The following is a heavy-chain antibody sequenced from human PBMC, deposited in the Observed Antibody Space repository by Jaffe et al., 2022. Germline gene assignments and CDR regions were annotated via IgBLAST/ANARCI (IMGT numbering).Heavy chain of an antibody. Sequence: QVQLQESGPGLVKPSETLSLTCAVSGYSISSGYYWGWIRQPPGKGLEWIGSVYHSGSTYYNPSLKSRVTISVDTSKNQFSLKLSSVTAADTAVYYCARGFSSAWSADYWGQGTLVTVSS. V-gene: IGHV4-38-2*01. J-gene: IGHJ4*02. CDR1: GYSISSGYY. CDR2: VYHSGST. CDR3: ARGFSSAWSADY. D-gene: IGHD6-13*01.